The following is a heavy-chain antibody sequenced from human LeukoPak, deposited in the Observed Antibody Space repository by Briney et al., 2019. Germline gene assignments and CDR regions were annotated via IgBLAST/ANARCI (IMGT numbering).Heavy chain of an antibody. CDR3: ARAYRWLPDY. V-gene: IGHV4-59*08. CDR2: IYYSGST. Sequence: SETLSLTCTVSGGSISSYYWSWIRQPPGKGLEWIGYIYYSGSTYYNPSLKSRVTISVDTSKNQFSLKLSSVTAADPAVYYCARAYRWLPDYWGQGTLVTVSS. J-gene: IGHJ4*02. CDR1: GGSISSYY. D-gene: IGHD5-24*01.